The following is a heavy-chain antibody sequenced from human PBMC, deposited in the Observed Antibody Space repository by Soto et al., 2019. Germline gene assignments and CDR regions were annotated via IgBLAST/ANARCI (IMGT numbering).Heavy chain of an antibody. V-gene: IGHV3-7*01. J-gene: IGHJ3*02. CDR3: ARFRLYCSTACCYADAFDI. Sequence: EVQLLESGGGLVQPGGSLRLSCAASGFTFSRYWMSWVRQAPGKGLEWVANIKEDGSEKYYVDSVKGRFTISRDNAKNSLFLQNNILRAEDTAVYYCARFRLYCSTACCYADAFDIWGQGTMVTVSS. CDR2: IKEDGSEK. CDR1: GFTFSRYW. D-gene: IGHD2-2*01.